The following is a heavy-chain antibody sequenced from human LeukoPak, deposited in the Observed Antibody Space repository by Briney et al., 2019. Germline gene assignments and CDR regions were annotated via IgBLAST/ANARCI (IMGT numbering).Heavy chain of an antibody. CDR2: ISSSSSYI. J-gene: IGHJ5*02. V-gene: IGHV3-21*01. CDR1: GFTFSSYS. CDR3: ARDLGQYYDTSDNWFDP. D-gene: IGHD3-22*01. Sequence: GGSLRLSCTASGFTFSSYSMNWVRQAPGKGLEWVSSISSSSSYIYYADSVKGRFTISRDNAKNSLYLQMNSLRAEDTAVYYCARDLGQYYDTSDNWFDPWGQGTLVTVSS.